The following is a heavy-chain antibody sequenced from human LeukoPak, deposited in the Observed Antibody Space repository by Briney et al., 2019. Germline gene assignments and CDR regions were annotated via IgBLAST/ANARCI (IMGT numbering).Heavy chain of an antibody. V-gene: IGHV3-30-3*01. CDR3: ARVPTRLWPIG. Sequence: GGSLRLSCAASGFTFSSYAMHWVRQAPGKGLEWVAVISYDGSNKYYADSVKGRFTISRDNSKNTLYLQMNSLRAENTAVYYCARVPTRLWPIGWGQGTLVTVSS. CDR2: ISYDGSNK. J-gene: IGHJ4*02. D-gene: IGHD5-18*01. CDR1: GFTFSSYA.